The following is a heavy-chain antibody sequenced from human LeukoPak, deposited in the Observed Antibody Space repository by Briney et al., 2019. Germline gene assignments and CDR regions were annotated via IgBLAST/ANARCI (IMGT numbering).Heavy chain of an antibody. CDR3: ARVVDSSGWYVGSGENWFDP. D-gene: IGHD6-19*01. Sequence: PGESLRLSCAASGFTFSSYSMNWVRQAPGKGLEWVSSISSSSSYIYYADSVKGRFTISRDNAKNSLYLQMNSLRAEDTAVYYCARVVDSSGWYVGSGENWFDPWGQGTLVTVSS. J-gene: IGHJ5*02. V-gene: IGHV3-21*01. CDR2: ISSSSSYI. CDR1: GFTFSSYS.